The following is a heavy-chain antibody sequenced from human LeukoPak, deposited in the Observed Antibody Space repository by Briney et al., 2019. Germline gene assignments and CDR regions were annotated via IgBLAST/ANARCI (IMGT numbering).Heavy chain of an antibody. CDR1: GFTVSSNS. D-gene: IGHD1-1*01. CDR2: ISSSSSYI. Sequence: GGSLRLFCTVSGFTVSSNSWSWVRQAPGKGLEWVSSISSSSSYIYYADSVKGRFTISRDNAKNSLYLQMNSLRAEDTAVYYCARGAVQSYYYYMDVWGKGTTVTVSS. CDR3: ARGAVQSYYYYMDV. V-gene: IGHV3-21*01. J-gene: IGHJ6*03.